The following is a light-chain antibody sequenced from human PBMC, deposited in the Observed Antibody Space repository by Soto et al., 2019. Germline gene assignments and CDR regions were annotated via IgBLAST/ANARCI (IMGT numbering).Light chain of an antibody. CDR3: QQYGSSPLT. J-gene: IGKJ4*01. V-gene: IGKV3-20*01. CDR1: QSVSSGY. Sequence: EIVLTQSPGTLSSSPGERATLSCRASQSVSSGYLSWYQQKPGQSPRLLIYGASRRATGIPDRFSGSGSGTDFTLTISRLEPEDFAVYFCQQYGSSPLTFGGGTRVEIK. CDR2: GAS.